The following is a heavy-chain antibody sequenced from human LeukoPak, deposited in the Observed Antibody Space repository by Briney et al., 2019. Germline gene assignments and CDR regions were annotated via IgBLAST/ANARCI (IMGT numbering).Heavy chain of an antibody. V-gene: IGHV3-21*01. D-gene: IGHD3-10*01. Sequence: PGGSLRLSCAASGFPFSSYNMNWVRQAPGKGLEWVSSISSSSSYMYYADSVKGRFTISRDNAKNSLYLQMNSLRAEDTAVYYCARDPSGGDYWGQGTLVTVSS. CDR1: GFPFSSYN. J-gene: IGHJ4*02. CDR2: ISSSSSYM. CDR3: ARDPSGGDY.